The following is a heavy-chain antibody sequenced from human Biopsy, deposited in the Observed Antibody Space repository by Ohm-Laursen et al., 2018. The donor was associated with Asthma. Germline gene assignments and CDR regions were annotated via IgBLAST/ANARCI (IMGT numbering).Heavy chain of an antibody. V-gene: IGHV1-69*01. CDR1: GGTFNTYV. Sequence: SVKVSCKSLGGTFNTYVIGWVRQAPGQGLEWMGGVNSVFGTTTYPQKFQDRVTITADESTSTVYMELSSLRSEDTAVYYCARKAGSCISRTCYSLDFWGQGTLVTVSS. J-gene: IGHJ4*02. D-gene: IGHD2-2*01. CDR2: VNSVFGTT. CDR3: ARKAGSCISRTCYSLDF.